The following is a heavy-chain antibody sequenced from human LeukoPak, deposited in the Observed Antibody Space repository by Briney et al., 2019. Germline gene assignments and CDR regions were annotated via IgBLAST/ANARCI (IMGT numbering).Heavy chain of an antibody. CDR1: GGSFSGYY. CDR2: INHSGST. J-gene: IGHJ4*02. Sequence: SETLSLTCAVYGGSFSGYYWSWIRQPPGKGLEWIGEINHSGSTNYNPSLKSRVTISVDTSKNQFSLKLSSVTAAGTAVYYCARGREFDYWGQGTLVTVSS. CDR3: ARGREFDY. V-gene: IGHV4-34*01.